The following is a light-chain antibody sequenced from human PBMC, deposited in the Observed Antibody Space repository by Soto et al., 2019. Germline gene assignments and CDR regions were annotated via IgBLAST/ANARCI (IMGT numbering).Light chain of an antibody. V-gene: IGKV1-5*03. CDR2: KAS. J-gene: IGKJ1*01. CDR1: QSVSSY. CDR3: QQYNRYRT. Sequence: DIQMTQSPSTLSASVGDRVTITCRASQSVSSYLAWYQQKLGKAPKLLIYKASTLGSGVPSRFSGSGSGTEFTLTISRLQPDDFATYFCQQYNRYRTFGQGTKVE.